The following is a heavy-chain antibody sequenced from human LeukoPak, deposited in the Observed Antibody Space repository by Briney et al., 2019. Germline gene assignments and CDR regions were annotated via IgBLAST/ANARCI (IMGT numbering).Heavy chain of an antibody. CDR3: VATAAGPFYFDN. D-gene: IGHD6-13*01. CDR2: FYYSWST. V-gene: IGHV4-39*01. Sequence: PSETLSLTCTVSGGSISSYYWGWIRQPPGKGLEWIGSFYYSWSTYYNPSLKSRVTISADTSKNQFSLKLSSVTAADTAVYYCVATAAGPFYFDNWGQGTLVTVSS. CDR1: GGSISSYY. J-gene: IGHJ4*02.